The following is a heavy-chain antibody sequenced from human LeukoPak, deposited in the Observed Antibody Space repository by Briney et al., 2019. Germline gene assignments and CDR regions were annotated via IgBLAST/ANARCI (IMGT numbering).Heavy chain of an antibody. J-gene: IGHJ4*02. D-gene: IGHD4-4*01. CDR1: GFTFSSYA. Sequence: PGGSLRLSCAASGFTFSSYAMSWVRQAPGKGLEWLSYISSSSSIIYYADSVKGRFTISRDNAENSLYLQMSNLRAEDTAVYFCARGGYSNSHAVDYWGQGTLVSVSS. CDR2: ISSSSSII. V-gene: IGHV3-48*04. CDR3: ARGGYSNSHAVDY.